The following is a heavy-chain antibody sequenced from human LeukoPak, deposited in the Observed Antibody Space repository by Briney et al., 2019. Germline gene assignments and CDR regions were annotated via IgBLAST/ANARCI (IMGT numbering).Heavy chain of an antibody. CDR3: AKSGRGGSYYLIPFDY. Sequence: QAGGSLRLSCAASGFTFSSYAMSWVRQAPGKGLEWVSAISGSGGSTYYADSVKGRFTISRDNSKNTLYLQMNSLRAEDTAVYYCAKSGRGGSYYLIPFDYWGQGTLVTVSS. CDR1: GFTFSSYA. CDR2: ISGSGGST. V-gene: IGHV3-23*01. D-gene: IGHD1-26*01. J-gene: IGHJ4*02.